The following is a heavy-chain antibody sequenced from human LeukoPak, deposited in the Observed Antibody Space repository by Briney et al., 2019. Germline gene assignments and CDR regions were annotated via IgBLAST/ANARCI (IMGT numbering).Heavy chain of an antibody. V-gene: IGHV3-21*01. CDR2: ISTTSIYI. Sequence: GGSLRLSCAASGFTFSSYNMNWVRQAPGKGLEWVSSISTTSIYIYYADSVKGRFTISRDNAKNSLYLQMNSLRAEDTAVYYCARGPYSSGSSADYWGQGTLVTVSS. J-gene: IGHJ4*02. CDR1: GFTFSSYN. D-gene: IGHD6-19*01. CDR3: ARGPYSSGSSADY.